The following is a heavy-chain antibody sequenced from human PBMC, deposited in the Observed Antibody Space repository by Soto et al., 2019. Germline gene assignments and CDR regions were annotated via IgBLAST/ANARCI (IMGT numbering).Heavy chain of an antibody. CDR3: AKDMGYDLSPLGYFDY. D-gene: IGHD5-12*01. Sequence: GGSLRLSCAASGLTCADYAMHLVRQASGKGMEWVSGISWNSGSIGYADSVKCRFTISRDNAKNSLYLQMNSLRSEDTALYYCAKDMGYDLSPLGYFDYWGQETRV. V-gene: IGHV3-9*01. J-gene: IGHJ4*02. CDR2: ISWNSGSI. CDR1: GLTCADYA.